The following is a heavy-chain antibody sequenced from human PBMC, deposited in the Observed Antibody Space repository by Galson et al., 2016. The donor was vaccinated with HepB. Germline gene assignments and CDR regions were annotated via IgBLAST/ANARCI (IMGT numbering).Heavy chain of an antibody. D-gene: IGHD5-18*01. CDR1: GGSISSGNYS. V-gene: IGHV4-30-2*01. Sequence: TLSLTCAVSGGSISSGNYSWSWIRQPPGKGLEWIGYIYHSGTTYYSPSLKSRVSISVDWSKNQFSLKMNSVTAADTAVYFCATSVHGYTYGYRYWGQGTLVTVSS. CDR2: IYHSGTT. J-gene: IGHJ4*02. CDR3: ATSVHGYTYGYRY.